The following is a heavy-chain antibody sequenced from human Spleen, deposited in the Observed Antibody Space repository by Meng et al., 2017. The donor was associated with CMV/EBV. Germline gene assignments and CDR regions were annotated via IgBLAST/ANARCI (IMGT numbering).Heavy chain of an antibody. D-gene: IGHD6-19*01. J-gene: IGHJ4*02. CDR3: ARDSSSWFKVDF. Sequence: ASVKVSCKASGYTFTSYGISWVRQAPGQGLEWMGWISTYNGDTKYPQKLQDRVTMTTDTSTTTVYMELRSLRSDDTAVYYCARDSSSWFKVDFWGQGSLVTVSS. V-gene: IGHV1-18*01. CDR1: GYTFTSYG. CDR2: ISTYNGDT.